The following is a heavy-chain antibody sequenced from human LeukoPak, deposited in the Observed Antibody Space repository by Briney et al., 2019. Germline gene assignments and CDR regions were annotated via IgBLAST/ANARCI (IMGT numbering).Heavy chain of an antibody. CDR3: ARDIWFYDHSGYSDY. CDR2: ISGSGGST. Sequence: GGSLRLSCAASGFTFSSYAMSWVRQAPGKGLEWVSAISGSGGSTYYADPVKGRFTISRDNSKNTLFLQMNSLRPEDTAVYYCARDIWFYDHSGYSDYWGQGTLVSVSS. CDR1: GFTFSSYA. J-gene: IGHJ4*02. V-gene: IGHV3-23*01. D-gene: IGHD3-22*01.